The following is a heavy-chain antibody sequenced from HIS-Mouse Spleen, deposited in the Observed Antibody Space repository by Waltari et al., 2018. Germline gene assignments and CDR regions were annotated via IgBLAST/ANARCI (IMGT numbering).Heavy chain of an antibody. CDR1: GFSLSTSGMC. CDR3: ARIQAGKLELPFDY. CDR2: IDWDDDK. D-gene: IGHD1-7*01. Sequence: QVTLRESAPALLKPTQTLTLTCTFSGFSLSTSGMCLRWIRQPPGKAMEWLARIDWDDDKYYSTSLKIRLTISKDTSKNQVVLTMTNMDPVDTATYYCARIQAGKLELPFDYWGQGTLVTVSS. V-gene: IGHV2-70*15. J-gene: IGHJ4*02.